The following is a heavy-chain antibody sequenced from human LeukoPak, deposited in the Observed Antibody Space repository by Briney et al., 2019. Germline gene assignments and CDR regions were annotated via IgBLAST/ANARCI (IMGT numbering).Heavy chain of an antibody. V-gene: IGHV1-2*02. J-gene: IGHJ4*02. CDR3: ARGVAGTPLTDY. D-gene: IGHD6-19*01. Sequence: RASVKVSCKSSGYTFTGYFVHWVRRAPGQGLEWMGWINPNSGGTNYAQKFQGRVTMTRDTSISIAYMELSRLRSDDTAVYYCARGVAGTPLTDYWGQGTLVTVSS. CDR2: INPNSGGT. CDR1: GYTFTGYF.